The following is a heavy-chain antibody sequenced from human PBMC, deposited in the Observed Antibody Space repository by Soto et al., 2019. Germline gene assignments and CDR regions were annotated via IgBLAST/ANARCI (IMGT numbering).Heavy chain of an antibody. J-gene: IGHJ6*02. CDR3: ARGHYYYALDV. Sequence: SETLSLTCAVSGGSVSSGVFSWNWIRQPPGQGLEWIGYISHGGSPHYTPSLRSRVSISVDRSTNVISLNLTSMTPADTAVYFCARGHYYYALDVWGQGTTVTVSS. CDR2: ISHGGSP. V-gene: IGHV4-30-2*01. CDR1: GGSVSSGVFS.